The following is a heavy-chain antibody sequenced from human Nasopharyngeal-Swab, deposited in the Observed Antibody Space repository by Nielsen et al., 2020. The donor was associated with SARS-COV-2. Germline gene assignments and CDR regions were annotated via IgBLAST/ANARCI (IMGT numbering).Heavy chain of an antibody. V-gene: IGHV3-23*01. CDR3: AIVTYYYGSGSSGPSRY. CDR1: GFTFSDYA. CDR2: ISGSGGST. J-gene: IGHJ4*02. D-gene: IGHD3-10*01. Sequence: GESLKISCAASGFTFSDYAMSWVRQAPEKGLEWVSSISGSGGSTYYADSVKGRFTISRDNSRATVWLQMNSLRAEDTAVYFCAIVTYYYGSGSSGPSRYWGQGTLVTVSS.